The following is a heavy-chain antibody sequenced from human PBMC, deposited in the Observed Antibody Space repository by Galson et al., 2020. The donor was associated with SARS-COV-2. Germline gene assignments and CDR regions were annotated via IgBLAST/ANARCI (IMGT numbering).Heavy chain of an antibody. D-gene: IGHD3-16*01. CDR3: AHRLDDSYVWGFDY. Sequence: SGPTLVKPTQTLTLTCTFSGFSLSTSGVGVGWIRQPPGKALEWLALIYWNDVKRYSPSLKSRLSVTKDTSKNQVVLTLTNMDPVDTATYYCAHRLDDSYVWGFDYWGQGTLVTVSS. CDR1: GFSLSTSGVG. J-gene: IGHJ4*02. V-gene: IGHV2-5*01. CDR2: IYWNDVK.